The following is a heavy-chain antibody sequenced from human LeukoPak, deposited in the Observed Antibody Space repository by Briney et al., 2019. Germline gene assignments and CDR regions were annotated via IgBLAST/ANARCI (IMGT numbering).Heavy chain of an antibody. CDR3: ARQYCSSTSCLPIDY. CDR1: GYSFTSYW. CDR2: IYPGDSDT. J-gene: IGHJ4*02. V-gene: IGHV5-51*01. Sequence: GESLKISCKGSGYSFTSYWIGWVRQMPGKGLEWMGIIYPGDSDTRYSPSFQGQVTISADKSISTAYLQWSSLKASDTAMYYCARQYCSSTSCLPIDYWGQGTLVTVSS. D-gene: IGHD2-2*01.